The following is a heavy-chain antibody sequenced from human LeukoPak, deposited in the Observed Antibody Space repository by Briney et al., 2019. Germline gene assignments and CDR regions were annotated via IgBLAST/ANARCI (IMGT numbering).Heavy chain of an antibody. CDR2: ISGSGNAI. V-gene: IGHV3-11*04. D-gene: IGHD3-10*02. CDR1: GFTFSDYY. Sequence: PGGSLRLSCAASGFTFSDYYMSWIRQAPGKGLEWVSYISGSGNAISYADSVKGRFTISRDNAKNSLYLQMNSLRAEDTAVYYCAELGITMIGGVWGKGTTVTISS. J-gene: IGHJ6*04. CDR3: AELGITMIGGV.